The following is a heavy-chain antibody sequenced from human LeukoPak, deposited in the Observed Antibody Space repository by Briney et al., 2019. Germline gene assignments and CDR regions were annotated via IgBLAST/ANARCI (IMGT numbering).Heavy chain of an antibody. CDR3: AREVAGSGLSYNWFDP. V-gene: IGHV4-59*01. CDR2: IYYRGST. Sequence: SETLSLTCTVSGGSISSYYWSWIRQPPGKGLEWIGYIYYRGSTNYNPSLKSRVTISVDTSKNQFSLKLSSVTAADTAVYYCAREVAGSGLSYNWFDPWGQGTLVTVSS. J-gene: IGHJ5*02. D-gene: IGHD6-19*01. CDR1: GGSISSYY.